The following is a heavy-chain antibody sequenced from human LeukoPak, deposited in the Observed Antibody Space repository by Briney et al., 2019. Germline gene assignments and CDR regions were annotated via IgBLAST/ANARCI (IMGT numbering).Heavy chain of an antibody. J-gene: IGHJ3*02. Sequence: SETLSLTCTVSGGSISSGSYYWNWIRQPAGKGLEWIGRIYTSGSTNYNPSLKSRVTISVDTSKNQFSLKLSSVTAADTAVYYCAKSVYGGNPLDIWGQGTMVTVSS. D-gene: IGHD4-23*01. CDR2: IYTSGST. CDR3: AKSVYGGNPLDI. V-gene: IGHV4-61*02. CDR1: GGSISSGSYY.